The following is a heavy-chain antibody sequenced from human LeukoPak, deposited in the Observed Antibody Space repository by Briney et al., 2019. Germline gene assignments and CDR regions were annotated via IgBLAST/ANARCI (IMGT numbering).Heavy chain of an antibody. CDR3: ARAEGGYDFWSGYFTYYFDY. CDR2: IKHGGSEK. Sequence: GGSLRLSCAASGFTFSSYCMNWVRQAPGKGLEWVATIKHGGSEKYYVDSVKGRFTISRDNAKNSLYLQMNSLRAEDTAVYYCARAEGGYDFWSGYFTYYFDYWGQGTLVTVSS. D-gene: IGHD3-3*01. CDR1: GFTFSSYC. V-gene: IGHV3-7*05. J-gene: IGHJ4*02.